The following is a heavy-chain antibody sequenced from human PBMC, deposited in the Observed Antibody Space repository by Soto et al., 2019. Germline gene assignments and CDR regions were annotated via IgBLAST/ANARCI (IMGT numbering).Heavy chain of an antibody. D-gene: IGHD3-10*01. Sequence: QVQLQESGPGLVKPSETLSLTCTVSGGSISSYYWSWIRQPPGKGLEWIGYIYYSGSTNYNPSLTXRXSLSVDTSTNQFALRLSSVTAADTAVDSCARYGSGSSVGFDPWGQGTLVTVSS. CDR2: IYYSGST. CDR3: ARYGSGSSVGFDP. CDR1: GGSISSYY. J-gene: IGHJ5*02. V-gene: IGHV4-59*01.